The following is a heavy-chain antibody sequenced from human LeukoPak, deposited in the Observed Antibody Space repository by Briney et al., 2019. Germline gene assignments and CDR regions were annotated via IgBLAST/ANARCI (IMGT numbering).Heavy chain of an antibody. V-gene: IGHV3-48*04. CDR2: ISSSSSTI. Sequence: GGSLRLSCAASGFTFSSYSMNWVRQAPGKGLEWVSYISSSSSTIYYADSVKGRFTISRDNAKNSLYLQMHSLRAEDTALYYCARLPGRSRVDPWGQGTLVTVSS. CDR1: GFTFSSYS. D-gene: IGHD3-10*01. CDR3: ARLPGRSRVDP. J-gene: IGHJ5*02.